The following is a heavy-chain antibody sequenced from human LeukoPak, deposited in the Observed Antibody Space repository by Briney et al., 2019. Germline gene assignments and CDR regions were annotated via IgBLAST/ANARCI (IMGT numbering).Heavy chain of an antibody. Sequence: PGGSLRLSCAASGFTFSSYAMSWLRQAPGKGLEWVSAISGSGGSTYYADSVKGRFTISRDNSKNTLYLQMNSLRAEDTAVYYCAKAPRNYGDYEDYFDYWGQGTLVTVSS. CDR1: GFTFSSYA. CDR2: ISGSGGST. J-gene: IGHJ4*02. CDR3: AKAPRNYGDYEDYFDY. D-gene: IGHD4-17*01. V-gene: IGHV3-23*01.